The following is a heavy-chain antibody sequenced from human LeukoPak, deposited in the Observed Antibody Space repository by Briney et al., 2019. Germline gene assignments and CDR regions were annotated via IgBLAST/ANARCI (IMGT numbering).Heavy chain of an antibody. D-gene: IGHD6-19*01. V-gene: IGHV3-23*01. CDR2: ISGSGGST. Sequence: QPGGSLRLSCAASGFTFSSYAMSWVRQAPGKGLEWVPAISGSGGSTYYADSVKGRFTISRDNSKNTLYLQINSLRAEDTAVYYCAKARDSSGWYFDYWGQGTLVTVSS. J-gene: IGHJ4*02. CDR3: AKARDSSGWYFDY. CDR1: GFTFSSYA.